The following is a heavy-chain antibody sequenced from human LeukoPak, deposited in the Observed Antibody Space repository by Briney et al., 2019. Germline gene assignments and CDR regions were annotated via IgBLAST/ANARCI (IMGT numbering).Heavy chain of an antibody. CDR1: GFTFSNYW. D-gene: IGHD2-2*02. CDR3: ARDRRYCSSTSCYTCDY. CDR2: INTDGSST. Sequence: GGSLRLSCAAAGFTFSNYWMHWVRQAPGKGLVWVSRINTDGSSTSYADSVKGRFTISRDNAKNTLYLQMDSLSAEDTAVYYCARDRRYCSSTSCYTCDYWGQGTLVTASS. V-gene: IGHV3-74*01. J-gene: IGHJ4*02.